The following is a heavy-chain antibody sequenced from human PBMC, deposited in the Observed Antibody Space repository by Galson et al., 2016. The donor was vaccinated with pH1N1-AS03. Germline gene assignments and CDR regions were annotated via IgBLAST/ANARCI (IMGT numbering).Heavy chain of an antibody. CDR3: TRAPPGGSSWIGGHFDH. Sequence: SLRLSCAASGFTFNDYAMHWVRQAPGKGLEWVSGISWNSEMIGYADWVRGRFNISRDNAKNSLYLEMSSLRREDTAIYFCTRAPPGGSSWIGGHFDHWGQGILVTVSS. CDR1: GFTFNDYA. J-gene: IGHJ4*02. D-gene: IGHD6-13*01. V-gene: IGHV3-9*01. CDR2: ISWNSEMI.